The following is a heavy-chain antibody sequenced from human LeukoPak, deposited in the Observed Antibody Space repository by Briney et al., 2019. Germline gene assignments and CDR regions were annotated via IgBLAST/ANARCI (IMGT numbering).Heavy chain of an antibody. Sequence: GGSLRLSCAASGFTFSSYWMHWVRQAPGKGLVWVSRINSDGSSIAYADSVQGRFTISRDNAKNALYLQVSSLSVEDTAVYYCARETSTGKYPQNVPDYWGQGTLVTVSS. CDR1: GFTFSSYW. J-gene: IGHJ4*02. CDR3: ARETSTGKYPQNVPDY. CDR2: INSDGSSI. V-gene: IGHV3-74*01. D-gene: IGHD2-8*02.